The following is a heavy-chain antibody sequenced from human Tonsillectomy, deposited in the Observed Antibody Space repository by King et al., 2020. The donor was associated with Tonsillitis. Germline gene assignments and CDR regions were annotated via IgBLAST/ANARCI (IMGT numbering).Heavy chain of an antibody. V-gene: IGHV3-23*04. J-gene: IGHJ3*02. CDR2: ISGSGVNT. D-gene: IGHD3-22*01. CDR1: GFSAAPGFTFSSYA. Sequence: VQLVESGGGLVQPGGSLRLSCAASGFSAAPGFTFSSYAMGWVRQAPGKGLEWVSAISGSGVNTYYADSVKGRFTISRDNSKNTLYLQLSSLRAEDTAVYYCAKDYYYDVSGYLVDAFDIWGQGTMVTVSS. CDR3: AKDYYYDVSGYLVDAFDI.